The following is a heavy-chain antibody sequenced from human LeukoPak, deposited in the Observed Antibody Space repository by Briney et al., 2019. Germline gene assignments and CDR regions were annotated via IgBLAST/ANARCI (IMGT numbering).Heavy chain of an antibody. CDR1: GYTFTGYY. V-gene: IGHV1-2*02. J-gene: IGHJ6*02. Sequence: ASVKVSCKASGYTFTGYYMHWVRQAPGQGLGWMGWINPNSGGTNYAQKFQGRVTMTRDTSISTAYMELSRLRSDDTAVYYCARSTSYGSGSYYASGHYYYGMDVWGQGTTVTVSS. D-gene: IGHD3-10*01. CDR2: INPNSGGT. CDR3: ARSTSYGSGSYYASGHYYYGMDV.